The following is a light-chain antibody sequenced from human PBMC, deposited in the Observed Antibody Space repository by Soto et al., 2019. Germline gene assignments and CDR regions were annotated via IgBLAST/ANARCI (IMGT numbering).Light chain of an antibody. CDR1: SSDVGGYNY. Sequence: QSALTQPPSASGSPGQSVTISCTGTSSDVGGYNYVSWYQQHPGKAPKLMIYEVNKRPSGVPDRFSGSKSGNTASLTVSGVQAEDEADYYCSSYAGRNSLVFGGGTKLTVL. J-gene: IGLJ2*01. V-gene: IGLV2-8*01. CDR2: EVN. CDR3: SSYAGRNSLV.